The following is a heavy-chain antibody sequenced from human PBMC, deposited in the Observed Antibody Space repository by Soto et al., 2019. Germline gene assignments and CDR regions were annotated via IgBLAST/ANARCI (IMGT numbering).Heavy chain of an antibody. V-gene: IGHV3-7*05. CDR3: ARDGPRGSSGSCYDY. Sequence: PAGSLRLYCATCRFTFSSSGMRGVRQAQWKGMECVDNIKQDGSEKDYVDSVMGRINISRDNAKKILYLQMNSMRAEDTAVYYCARDGPRGSSGSCYDYWGQGTLVTVSS. D-gene: IGHD2-15*01. J-gene: IGHJ4*02. CDR2: IKQDGSEK. CDR1: RFTFSSSG.